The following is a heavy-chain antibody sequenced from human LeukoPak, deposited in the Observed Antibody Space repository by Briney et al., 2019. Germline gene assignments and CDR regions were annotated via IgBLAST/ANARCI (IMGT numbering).Heavy chain of an antibody. CDR3: AKGGYCSSTSCYMPYPFDY. V-gene: IGHV1-69*04. D-gene: IGHD2-2*02. J-gene: IGHJ4*02. CDR1: GGTFSSYA. CDR2: IIPILGIA. Sequence: SVKVSCKASGGTFSSYAISWVRQAPGQGLEWMGRIIPILGIANYAQKFQGRVTITADKSTSTAYMELSSLRSEDTAVYYCAKGGYCSSTSCYMPYPFDYWGQGTLVTVSS.